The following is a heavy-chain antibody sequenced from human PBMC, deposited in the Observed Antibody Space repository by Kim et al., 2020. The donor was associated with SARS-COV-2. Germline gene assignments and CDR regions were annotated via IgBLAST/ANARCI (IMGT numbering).Heavy chain of an antibody. V-gene: IGHV3-23*01. CDR3: ARYGLGKYNFDY. D-gene: IGHD3-10*01. J-gene: IGHJ4*02. Sequence: GGSLRLSCAASGFTFRSYAMSWVRQAPGKGLEWVSIISGTGGTTYYADSVKGRFTISRDNSKNTLYLQMNSLRAEDTAVYYCARYGLGKYNFDYWGQGTLVTVSS. CDR1: GFTFRSYA. CDR2: ISGTGGTT.